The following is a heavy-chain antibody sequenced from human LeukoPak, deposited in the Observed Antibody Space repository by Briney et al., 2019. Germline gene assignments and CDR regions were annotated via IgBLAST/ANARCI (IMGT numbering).Heavy chain of an antibody. Sequence: GASVKVSCKASGYTFTSYGISWVRQAPGQGLEWMGWISAYNGNTNYAQKLQGRVTMTTDTSTSTAYMELRSLRSDDTAVYYCARVRSYSGSYYFDYWGQGTPVTVSS. CDR2: ISAYNGNT. V-gene: IGHV1-18*01. CDR3: ARVRSYSGSYYFDY. D-gene: IGHD1-26*01. J-gene: IGHJ4*02. CDR1: GYTFTSYG.